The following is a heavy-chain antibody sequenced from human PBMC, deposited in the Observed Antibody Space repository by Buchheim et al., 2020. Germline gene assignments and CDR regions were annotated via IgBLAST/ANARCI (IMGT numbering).Heavy chain of an antibody. CDR2: ISYDGSNE. V-gene: IGHV3-30*18. J-gene: IGHJ5*02. Sequence: QVQLVESGGGVVQPGRSLRLSCAASGFSFSTYGIHWVRQAPGKGLEWVAVISYDGSNEYYADSVRGRFTISRDTSKNTLYLQMNSLRAEDTAVYYCAKCSHGYNSDVGPFCWFDPWGQGTL. D-gene: IGHD6-19*01. CDR3: AKCSHGYNSDVGPFCWFDP. CDR1: GFSFSTYG.